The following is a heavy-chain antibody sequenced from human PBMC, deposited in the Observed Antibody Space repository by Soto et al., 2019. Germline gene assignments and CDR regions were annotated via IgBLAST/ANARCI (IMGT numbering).Heavy chain of an antibody. D-gene: IGHD2-21*01. Sequence: VKVSCKASGYTFSGYSITWVRQAPGQGLEWMGRISGYNGNTNYARTLRGRLTLTTDTSTSTAYMELRSLTSDDTAVYYCARDVFCGGAPACPDMDVWGQGTTVTVSS. CDR2: ISGYNGNT. V-gene: IGHV1-18*04. CDR1: GYTFSGYS. CDR3: ARDVFCGGAPACPDMDV. J-gene: IGHJ6*02.